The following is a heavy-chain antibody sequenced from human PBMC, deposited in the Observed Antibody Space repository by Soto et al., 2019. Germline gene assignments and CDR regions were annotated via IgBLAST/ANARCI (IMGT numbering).Heavy chain of an antibody. CDR2: IWYDGSNK. D-gene: IGHD3-9*01. Sequence: GGSLRLSCAASGFTFSSYGMHWVRQAPGKGLEWVAVIWYDGSNKYYADSVKGRFTISRDNSKNTLYLQMNSLRADDTAVYYCARDMDDILTGTGTAFDIWGQGTMVTVSS. CDR1: GFTFSSYG. CDR3: ARDMDDILTGTGTAFDI. V-gene: IGHV3-33*01. J-gene: IGHJ3*02.